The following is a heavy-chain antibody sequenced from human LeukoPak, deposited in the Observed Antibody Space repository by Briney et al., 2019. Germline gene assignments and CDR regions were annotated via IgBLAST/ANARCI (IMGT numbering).Heavy chain of an antibody. D-gene: IGHD2-15*01. CDR3: TRVGPDTYCSGGSCYVDH. CDR2: INPNNGGT. CDR1: GYTFTDYF. V-gene: IGHV1-2*02. Sequence: ASVKVSCKASGYTFTDYFIHSVRQAPGQGLEWMGGINPNNGGTNFAQKFQGRVTMTRDTSSTTAYMELSGLRSDDTAVYYCTRVGPDTYCSGGSCYVDHWGQGTLVTVSS. J-gene: IGHJ4*02.